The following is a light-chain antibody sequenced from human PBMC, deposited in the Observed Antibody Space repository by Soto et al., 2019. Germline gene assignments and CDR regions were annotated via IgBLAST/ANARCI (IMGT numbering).Light chain of an antibody. Sequence: DIQMTQSPSSLSASIGDSVIITCRASQDIGTYLNWYQHKPGKAPKHLIYAASSLQTGVPSRFTGRRSGTEFTLTIDSPQPGDCATYYCQQSYTTPRITLGHGTRLEIK. CDR2: AAS. V-gene: IGKV1-39*01. CDR3: QQSYTTPRIT. J-gene: IGKJ5*01. CDR1: QDIGTY.